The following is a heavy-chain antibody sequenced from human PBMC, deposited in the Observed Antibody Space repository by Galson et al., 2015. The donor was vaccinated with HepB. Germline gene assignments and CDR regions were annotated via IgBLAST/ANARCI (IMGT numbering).Heavy chain of an antibody. CDR2: IPYDGSNK. Sequence: SLRLSCAASGFIFSNSAMHWVRQAPGKGLEWVAVIPYDGSNKYYADSVKDRFTISRDNSKNTLSLQMNSLRADDTAVYYCAREMDGSGSYLLAFDIWGQGTMVTVSS. CDR3: AREMDGSGSYLLAFDI. J-gene: IGHJ3*02. D-gene: IGHD3-10*01. V-gene: IGHV3-30-3*01. CDR1: GFIFSNSA.